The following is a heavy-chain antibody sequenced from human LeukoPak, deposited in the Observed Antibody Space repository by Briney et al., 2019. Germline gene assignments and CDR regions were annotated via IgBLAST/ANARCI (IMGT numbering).Heavy chain of an antibody. Sequence: ASVKVSRKASGYTFTGYYMHWVRQAPGQGLEWMGRINPNSGGTNYAQKFQGRVTMTRDTSISTAYMELSRLRSDDTAVYYCARTRTIVGAKGFDYWGQGTLVTVSS. V-gene: IGHV1-2*06. J-gene: IGHJ4*02. CDR3: ARTRTIVGAKGFDY. D-gene: IGHD1-26*01. CDR1: GYTFTGYY. CDR2: INPNSGGT.